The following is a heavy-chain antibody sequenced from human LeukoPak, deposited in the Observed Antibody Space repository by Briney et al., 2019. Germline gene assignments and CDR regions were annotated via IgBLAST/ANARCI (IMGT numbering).Heavy chain of an antibody. V-gene: IGHV3-23*01. CDR2: ISGSGGST. J-gene: IGHJ4*02. Sequence: PGGSLRLSCAASGFTFSSYAMSWVRQAPGKGLEWVSAISGSGGSTYYADSVKGRFTISRDNSKNTLYLQMNSLRAEDTAVYYCARDPSGYCTNGVCYSPSFDYWGQGTLVTVSS. CDR3: ARDPSGYCTNGVCYSPSFDY. D-gene: IGHD2-8*01. CDR1: GFTFSSYA.